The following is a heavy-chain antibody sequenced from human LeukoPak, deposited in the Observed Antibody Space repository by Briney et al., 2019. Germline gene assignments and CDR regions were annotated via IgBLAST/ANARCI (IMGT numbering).Heavy chain of an antibody. CDR1: GGSISSGGYS. CDR3: ARAKSSSWYYYFEF. Sequence: PSETLSLTCAVSGGSISSGGYSWSWIRQPPGKGLEWIGTIYHGGSSYYNPSLKSRVTISMDTSKNQFSLKLTSVTAADTAVYYCARAKSSSWYYYFEFWGQGTLVTVSS. J-gene: IGHJ4*02. V-gene: IGHV4-30-2*03. CDR2: IYHGGSS. D-gene: IGHD6-13*01.